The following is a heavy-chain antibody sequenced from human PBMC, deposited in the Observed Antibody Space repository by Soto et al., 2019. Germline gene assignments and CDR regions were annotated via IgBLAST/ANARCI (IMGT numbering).Heavy chain of an antibody. CDR3: AKFYYGDYSYYYYGMDV. CDR1: GFTFSSYA. V-gene: IGHV3-23*04. J-gene: IGHJ6*02. D-gene: IGHD4-17*01. Sequence: EVRVVESGGGLVQPGGSLRLSCAASGFTFSSYAMSWVRQAPGKGLEWVSAISGSGDSTRYADSVQGRFTISRDTSKHTLYLQMNSLRAEDTAVYYCAKFYYGDYSYYYYGMDVWGQGTTVTVSS. CDR2: ISGSGDST.